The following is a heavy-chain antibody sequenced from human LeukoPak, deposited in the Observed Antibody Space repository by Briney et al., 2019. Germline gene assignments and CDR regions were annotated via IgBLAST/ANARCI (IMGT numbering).Heavy chain of an antibody. CDR1: GSSISSAYY. V-gene: IGHV4-38-2*02. CDR3: ARISAGYFDY. D-gene: IGHD6-19*01. CDR2: IYHSGST. J-gene: IGHJ4*02. Sequence: SETLSLTCTVSGSSISSAYYWGWIRQPPGKGLEWIGSIYHSGSTYYNPSLKSRVTISVDTSKNQFSLKLSSVTAADTAVYYCARISAGYFDYWGQGTLVTVSS.